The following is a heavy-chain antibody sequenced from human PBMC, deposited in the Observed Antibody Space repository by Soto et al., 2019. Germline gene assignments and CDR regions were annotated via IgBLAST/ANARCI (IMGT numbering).Heavy chain of an antibody. V-gene: IGHV4-31*03. CDR1: GGSISSGGYY. Sequence: SETLSLTCTVSGGSISSGGYYWSWIRQHPGKGLEWIGYIYYSGSTYYNPSLKSRVTISVDTSKNQFSLKLSSVTAADTAVYYCARALYYYDSSGYPFDYWGQGTLVTVS. J-gene: IGHJ4*02. CDR3: ARALYYYDSSGYPFDY. CDR2: IYYSGST. D-gene: IGHD3-22*01.